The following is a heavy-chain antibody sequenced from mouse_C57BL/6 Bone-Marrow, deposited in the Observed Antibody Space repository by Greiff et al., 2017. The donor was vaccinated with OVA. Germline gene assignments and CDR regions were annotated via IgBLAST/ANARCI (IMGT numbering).Heavy chain of an antibody. D-gene: IGHD1-1*01. CDR2: IYPGDGDT. V-gene: IGHV1-82*01. J-gene: IGHJ4*01. CDR3: ARSYYYGSSSTYYYAMDY. CDR1: GYAFSSSW. Sequence: QVQLQQSGPELVKPGASVKISCKASGYAFSSSWMNWVKQRPGKGLEWIGRIYPGDGDTNYNGKFKGKATLTADKSSSTAYMQLSSLTSEDSAVYFCARSYYYGSSSTYYYAMDYWGQGTSVTVSS.